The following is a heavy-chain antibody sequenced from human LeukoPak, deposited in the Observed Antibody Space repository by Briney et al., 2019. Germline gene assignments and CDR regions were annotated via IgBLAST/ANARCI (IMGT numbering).Heavy chain of an antibody. CDR2: ISGSGGST. CDR1: GFTFSSYA. V-gene: IGHV3-23*01. CDR3: AKESCSSTSCYAGTLDY. Sequence: SGGSPRLSCAASGFTFSSYAMSWVRQAPGKGLEWVSAISGSGGSTYYADSVKGRFTISRDNSKNTLYLQMNSLRAEDTAVYYCAKESCSSTSCYAGTLDYWGQGTLVTVSS. J-gene: IGHJ4*02. D-gene: IGHD2-2*01.